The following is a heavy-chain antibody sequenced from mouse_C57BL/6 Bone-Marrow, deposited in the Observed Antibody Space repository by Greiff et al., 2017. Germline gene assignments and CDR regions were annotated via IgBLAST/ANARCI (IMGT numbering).Heavy chain of an antibody. CDR3: ARSYYYGSSCID. D-gene: IGHD1-1*01. V-gene: IGHV1-59*01. CDR1: GYTFTSYW. J-gene: IGHJ2*02. CDR2: IDPSDSYT. Sequence: QVQLQQPGAELVRPGTSVKLSCKASGYTFTSYWMHWVKQRPGQGLEWIGVIDPSDSYTNYNQKFKGKATLTVDTSSSTAYMLLISLTSEDSAVYYCARSYYYGSSCIDWGQGTSLTVAS.